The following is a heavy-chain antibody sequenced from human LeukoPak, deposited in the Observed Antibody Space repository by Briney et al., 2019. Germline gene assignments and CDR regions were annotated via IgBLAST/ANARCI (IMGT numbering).Heavy chain of an antibody. V-gene: IGHV1-2*02. CDR1: GHTFTGYY. J-gene: IGHJ4*02. CDR3: EVVPNY. CDR2: INPNSGGT. Sequence: GASVKVSCKASGHTFTGYYMHWVRQAPGQGLEWMGWINPNSGGTNYAQKFQGRVTMTRDTSTSSVYMELSSLRSEDTAVYYCEVVPNYWGQGTLVTVSS. D-gene: IGHD3-22*01.